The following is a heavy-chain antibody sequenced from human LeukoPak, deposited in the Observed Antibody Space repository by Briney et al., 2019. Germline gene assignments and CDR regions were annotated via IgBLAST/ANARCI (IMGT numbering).Heavy chain of an antibody. D-gene: IGHD2-15*01. CDR2: IIPIFGTA. Sequence: GASVTVSFKASGGTFSSYAISWVRRAPGQGLEWMGGIIPIFGTANYAQKFQGRVTITADESTSTAYMELSSLRSEDTAVYYCARGYSRMDAFDIWGQGTMVTVSS. V-gene: IGHV1-69*13. CDR3: ARGYSRMDAFDI. J-gene: IGHJ3*02. CDR1: GGTFSSYA.